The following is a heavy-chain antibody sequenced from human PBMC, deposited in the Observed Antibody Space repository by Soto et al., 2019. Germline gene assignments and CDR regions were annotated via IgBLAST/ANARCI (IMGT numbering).Heavy chain of an antibody. CDR2: TFYSGIT. J-gene: IGHJ4*02. D-gene: IGHD2-21*02. CDR1: GGSISSYY. CDR3: ARVLPSYCGGDCSYFDS. V-gene: IGHV4-59*01. Sequence: SETLSLTCTVSGGSISSYYWSWSRQPPGKGLEWIVYTFYSGITKSNPSLKSRVTMSVDMSKNQFSLRLTSVTAADTAVYYCARVLPSYCGGDCSYFDSWGQGTLVTVSS.